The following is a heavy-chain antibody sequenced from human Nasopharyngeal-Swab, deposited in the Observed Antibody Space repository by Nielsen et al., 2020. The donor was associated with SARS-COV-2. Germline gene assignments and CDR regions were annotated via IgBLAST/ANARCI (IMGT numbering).Heavy chain of an antibody. V-gene: IGHV3-33*01. Sequence: EGSLRLSCAASGFTFSSYGMHWVRQAPGKGLEWVAVIWYDGSNKYYADSVKGRFTISRDNSKNTLYLQMNSLRAEDTAVYYCAREKLSDYFDYWGQGTLVTVSS. D-gene: IGHD2-15*01. CDR2: IWYDGSNK. J-gene: IGHJ4*02. CDR3: AREKLSDYFDY. CDR1: GFTFSSYG.